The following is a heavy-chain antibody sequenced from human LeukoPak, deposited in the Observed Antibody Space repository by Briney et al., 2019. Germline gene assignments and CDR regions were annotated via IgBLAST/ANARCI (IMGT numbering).Heavy chain of an antibody. J-gene: IGHJ3*02. CDR2: IDPSDSYT. Sequence: GESLKISCKGSGYSFTSYWISWVRQMPGKGLEWMGRIDPSDSYTNYSPSFQGHVTISADKSISTAYLQWSSLKASDTAMYYCASFIVGATNHAFDIWGQGTMVTVSS. CDR1: GYSFTSYW. D-gene: IGHD1-26*01. V-gene: IGHV5-10-1*01. CDR3: ASFIVGATNHAFDI.